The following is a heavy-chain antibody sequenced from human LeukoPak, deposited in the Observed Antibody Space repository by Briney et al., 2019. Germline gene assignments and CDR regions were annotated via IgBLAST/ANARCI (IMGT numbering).Heavy chain of an antibody. CDR1: GGSISSYY. CDR3: ARDFPAPYYYYYYMDV. J-gene: IGHJ6*03. Sequence: SETLSLTCTVSGGSISSYYWSWIRQPAGKGLEWIGRIYTSRSTNYNPSLKSRVTMSVDTSKNQFSLKLSSVTAADTAVYYCARDFPAPYYYYYYMDVWGKGTTVTVSS. CDR2: IYTSRST. V-gene: IGHV4-4*07.